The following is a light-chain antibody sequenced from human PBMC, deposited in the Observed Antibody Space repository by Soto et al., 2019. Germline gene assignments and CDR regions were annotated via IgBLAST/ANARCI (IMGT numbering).Light chain of an antibody. J-gene: IGKJ1*01. CDR3: QQSYGTPPT. CDR1: QQFTSD. V-gene: IGKV1-39*01. CDR2: DGS. Sequence: DIQMTQSPPSLFASIGDRVTIKCRASQQFTSDVNCYQQKDGKAPKLLISDGSTLQSGVPSRFSGSGSGTDFTLTIGGLQPEDFATYFCQQSYGTPPTFGQGTKVEVK.